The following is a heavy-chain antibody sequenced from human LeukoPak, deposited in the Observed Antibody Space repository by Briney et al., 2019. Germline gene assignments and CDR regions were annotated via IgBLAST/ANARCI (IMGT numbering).Heavy chain of an antibody. D-gene: IGHD3-10*01. CDR1: GGTFSSYA. V-gene: IGHV1-69*04. CDR2: IIPILGIA. CDR3: ATESGNYGSAPERTIDY. J-gene: IGHJ4*02. Sequence: SVKVSCKASGGTFSSYAISWVRQAPGQGLEWMGRIIPILGIANYAQKFQGRVTITADKSTSTAYMELSSLRSEDTAVYYCATESGNYGSAPERTIDYWGQGTLVTVSS.